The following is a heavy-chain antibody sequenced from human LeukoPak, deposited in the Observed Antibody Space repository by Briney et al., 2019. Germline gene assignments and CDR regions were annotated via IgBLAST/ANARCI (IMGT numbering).Heavy chain of an antibody. CDR3: AREFGDPYCSGGSCYSTHYYYYYMDV. V-gene: IGHV7-4-1*02. J-gene: IGHJ6*03. D-gene: IGHD2-15*01. CDR2: INTNTGNP. Sequence: GASVKVSCKASGYTFTSYAMNWVRQAPGQGLEWMGWINTNTGNPTYAQGFTGRFVFSLDTSVSTAYLQISSLKAEDTAVYYCAREFGDPYCSGGSCYSTHYYYYYMDVWGKGTTVTVSS. CDR1: GYTFTSYA.